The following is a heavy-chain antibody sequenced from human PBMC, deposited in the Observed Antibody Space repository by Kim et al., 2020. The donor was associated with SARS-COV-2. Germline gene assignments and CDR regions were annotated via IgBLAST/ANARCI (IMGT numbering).Heavy chain of an antibody. J-gene: IGHJ6*02. CDR2: ISAYSGYT. CDR1: GYNFTSYG. V-gene: IGHV1-18*01. Sequence: ASVKVSCKASGYNFTSYGISWVRQAPGQGLEWMGWISAYSGYTNYEQNFQGRVTMTTDTYTSTAYMELRSLRSDDTAVYYWAREKLGIYGMDDWGQGTTV. CDR3: AREKLGIYGMDD. D-gene: IGHD3-10*01.